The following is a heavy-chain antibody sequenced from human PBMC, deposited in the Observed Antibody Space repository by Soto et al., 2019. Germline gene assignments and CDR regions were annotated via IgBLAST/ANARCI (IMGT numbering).Heavy chain of an antibody. CDR2: IYYSGST. D-gene: IGHD5-18*01. CDR1: CGSSSSSSDY. J-gene: IGHJ4*02. V-gene: IGHV4-39*01. CDR3: ARLQRIQLWSNAFDY. Sequence: SVTQSLRSTVACGSSSSSSDYGSWIRQPPGKGLEWIGSIYYSGSTYYNPSLKSRVTISVDTSKNQFSLKLSSVTAADTAVYYCARLQRIQLWSNAFDYWGQGTLVTVSS.